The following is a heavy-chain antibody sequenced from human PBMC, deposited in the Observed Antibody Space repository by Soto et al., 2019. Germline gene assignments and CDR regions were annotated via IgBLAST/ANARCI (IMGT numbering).Heavy chain of an antibody. V-gene: IGHV3-30-3*01. D-gene: IGHD3-10*01. Sequence: WVRQAPGKGLEWVAVISYDGSNKYYADSVKGRFTISRDNSKNTLYLQMNSLRAEDTAVYYCAPPGSIPFFDYWGQGTLVTVSS. J-gene: IGHJ4*02. CDR3: APPGSIPFFDY. CDR2: ISYDGSNK.